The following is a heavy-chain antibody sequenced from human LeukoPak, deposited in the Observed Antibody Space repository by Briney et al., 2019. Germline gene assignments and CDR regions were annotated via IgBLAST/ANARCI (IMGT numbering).Heavy chain of an antibody. CDR1: VASISSHY. CDR3: ARHVGFFDAFDL. Sequence: PSETLSLTCTVSVASISSHYGTWIRQSPGKRLECIGYFFYSGTTSYSPSLNSRIHILMNTPKNQFSLKQSSVSAADTAVYFCARHVGFFDAFDLWGQGTMVTVSS. V-gene: IGHV4-59*08. D-gene: IGHD3-3*01. J-gene: IGHJ3*01. CDR2: FFYSGTT.